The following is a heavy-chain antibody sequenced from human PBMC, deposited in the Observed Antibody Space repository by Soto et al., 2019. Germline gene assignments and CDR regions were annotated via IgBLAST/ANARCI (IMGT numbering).Heavy chain of an antibody. CDR2: INAGNGST. V-gene: IGHV1-3*01. Sequence: ASVKVSCKASGYTFTSYAMHWVRQAPGQRLEWMGWINAGNGSTKYSQKFQGRVTITRDTSASTAYMELSSLRSEDTAVYYCARDPSSGWYDYWGQGTLVTVSS. CDR1: GYTFTSYA. CDR3: ARDPSSGWYDY. J-gene: IGHJ4*02. D-gene: IGHD6-19*01.